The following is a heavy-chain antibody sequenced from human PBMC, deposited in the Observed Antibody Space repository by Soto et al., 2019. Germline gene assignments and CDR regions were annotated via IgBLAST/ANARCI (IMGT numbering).Heavy chain of an antibody. Sequence: PGGSLRLSCAASGFTFSSYAMSWVRQAPGKGLEWVSAISGSGGSTYYADSVKGRFTISRDNSKNTLYLQMNSLRAEDTAVYYCAKDPCDPLNKYYYYYGMDVWGQGTTVTVSS. CDR1: GFTFSSYA. V-gene: IGHV3-23*01. CDR2: ISGSGGST. J-gene: IGHJ6*02. CDR3: AKDPCDPLNKYYYYYGMDV.